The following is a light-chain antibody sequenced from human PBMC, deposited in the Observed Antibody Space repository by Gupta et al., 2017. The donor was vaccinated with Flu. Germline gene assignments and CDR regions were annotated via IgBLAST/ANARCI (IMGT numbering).Light chain of an antibody. Sequence: DIVMTQSPLSLPVTPGEPASISCRSSQSLLHSNGYNYLDWYLQKPGQSPQLLIYLGSNRASGVPDRFSGSGSGKDFTLKSSRVEAEDVGVYYCMQDLQTWTFGQGTKVEIK. J-gene: IGKJ1*01. CDR3: MQDLQTWT. CDR2: LGS. V-gene: IGKV2-28*01. CDR1: QSLLHSNGYNY.